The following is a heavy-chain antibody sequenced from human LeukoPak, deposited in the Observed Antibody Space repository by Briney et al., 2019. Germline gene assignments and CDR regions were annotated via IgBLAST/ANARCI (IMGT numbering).Heavy chain of an antibody. CDR2: ISTSSSYR. J-gene: IGHJ4*02. D-gene: IGHD2-2*01. CDR1: GFTFSIYS. Sequence: GGSLRLSCAASGFTFSIYSMNWVRQTPGKGLEWVSSISTSSSYRYYADSVKGRFTISRDNAKNSLYLQMNSLRAEDAAVYFCARDAGDIVVEYYFDYWGQGTLVTVSS. CDR3: ARDAGDIVVEYYFDY. V-gene: IGHV3-21*01.